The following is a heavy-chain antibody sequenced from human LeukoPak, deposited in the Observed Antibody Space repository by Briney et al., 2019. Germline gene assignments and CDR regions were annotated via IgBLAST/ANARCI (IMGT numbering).Heavy chain of an antibody. CDR2: ISAYNGNT. CDR3: ARGGGYCSSSSCPRHPGYFDY. Sequence: ASVKVSCKASGYTFTSYGISWVRQAPGQGLEWMGWISAYNGNTNYAQKLQGRVTMTTDTSTSTAYMELRSLRSDDTAVYYCARGGGYCSSSSCPRHPGYFDYWGQGTLLTVSS. V-gene: IGHV1-18*01. CDR1: GYTFTSYG. J-gene: IGHJ4*02. D-gene: IGHD2-2*01.